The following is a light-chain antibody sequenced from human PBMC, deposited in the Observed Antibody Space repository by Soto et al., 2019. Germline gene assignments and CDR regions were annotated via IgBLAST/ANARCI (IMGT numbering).Light chain of an antibody. J-gene: IGKJ4*01. CDR1: QSVSSD. CDR3: QQYNDWPLT. V-gene: IGKV3-15*01. Sequence: EIVMTQSPATLSVFPGERVTLSCRASQSVSSDLAWYQQKPGQAPRLLIYAASTRATGIPARFSGSGSGTEFTLTISSLQSEDFAVYFCQQYNDWPLTFGGGTNVEIK. CDR2: AAS.